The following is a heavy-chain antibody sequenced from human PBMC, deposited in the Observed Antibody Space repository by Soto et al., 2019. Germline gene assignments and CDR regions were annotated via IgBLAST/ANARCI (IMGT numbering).Heavy chain of an antibody. CDR2: FYYSGST. D-gene: IGHD3-10*01. V-gene: IGHV4-39*01. CDR3: VRRPFGSDYLDY. Sequence: SETLSLTCSVSGDSISSSNYYWGWIRQPPGKGLEWIGSFYYSGSTYYNPSLKSRVTMSVNMSKNQFSLNLSSVTATDTAVYHCVRRPFGSDYLDYWGQGTPVTVSS. CDR1: GDSISSSNYY. J-gene: IGHJ4*02.